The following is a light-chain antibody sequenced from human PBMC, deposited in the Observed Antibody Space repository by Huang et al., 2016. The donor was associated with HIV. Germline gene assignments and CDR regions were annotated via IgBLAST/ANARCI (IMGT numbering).Light chain of an antibody. CDR2: GAS. Sequence: EVVMTQSPVTLSVSPGERATLSCRASQSVGSNLAWYQQRPGQAPRLLIYGASMRATGVPVRVSGSGSGTDFTLTISSLQSEDFAIYYCQRYNDWLSLTFGGGTRVEIK. J-gene: IGKJ4*01. CDR1: QSVGSN. V-gene: IGKV3-15*01. CDR3: QRYNDWLSLT.